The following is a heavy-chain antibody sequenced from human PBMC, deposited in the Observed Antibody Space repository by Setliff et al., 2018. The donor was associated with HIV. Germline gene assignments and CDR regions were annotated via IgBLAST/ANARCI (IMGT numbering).Heavy chain of an antibody. CDR3: ARDHGILTGYYTDH. V-gene: IGHV1-18*01. J-gene: IGHJ4*02. CDR1: GYTFTNFG. CDR2: ISPYNGNT. D-gene: IGHD3-9*01. Sequence: ASVKVSCKASGYTFTNFGISWVRQAPGQGLEWMGWISPYNGNTKYAQKFQGRVTMTTDTSASTAYMELRSLRSDDTAVYYCARDHGILTGYYTDHWGQGTLGT.